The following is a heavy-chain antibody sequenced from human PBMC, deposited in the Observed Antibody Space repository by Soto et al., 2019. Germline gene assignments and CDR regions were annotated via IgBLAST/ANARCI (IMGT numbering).Heavy chain of an antibody. Sequence: EVQLLESGGGLVQPGGSLRLSCAGSGFTFSSYAMNWVRQAAGKGLEWISGVSGAAGSTYTADSVKGRFTISRDNSKNTLYLEMNSLRPEDTAVYYCARSLPLYDATGYYRATSDHWGEGTLVTVSS. CDR1: GFTFSSYA. D-gene: IGHD3-9*01. J-gene: IGHJ4*02. V-gene: IGHV3-23*01. CDR3: ARSLPLYDATGYYRATSDH. CDR2: VSGAAGST.